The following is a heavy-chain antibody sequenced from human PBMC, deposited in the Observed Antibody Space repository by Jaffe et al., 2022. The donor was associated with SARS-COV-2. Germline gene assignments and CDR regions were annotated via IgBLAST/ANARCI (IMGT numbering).Heavy chain of an antibody. CDR2: INPNSGGT. D-gene: IGHD6-19*01. CDR3: AREGYSSGWLQRDGMDV. CDR1: GYTFTGYY. J-gene: IGHJ6*02. V-gene: IGHV1-2*02. Sequence: QVQLVQSGAEVKKPGASVKVSCKASGYTFTGYYMHWVRQAPGQGLEWMGWINPNSGGTNYAQKFQGRVTMTRDTSISTAYMELSRLRSDDTAVYYCAREGYSSGWLQRDGMDVWGQGTTVTVSS.